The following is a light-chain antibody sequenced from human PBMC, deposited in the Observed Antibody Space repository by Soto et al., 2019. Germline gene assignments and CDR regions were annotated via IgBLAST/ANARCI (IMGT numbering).Light chain of an antibody. CDR2: SNS. J-gene: IGLJ1*01. CDR3: AAWDDGLNGYV. V-gene: IGLV1-44*01. Sequence: QTVVTQSPSASGTPGQRVTISCSGSRSNIANNAVTWYQHLPGTPPRLLIYSNSQRPSGVPDRFSGSKSGTSASLDISGLQSDDEADYYCAAWDDGLNGYVFGTGTKVTVL. CDR1: RSNIANNA.